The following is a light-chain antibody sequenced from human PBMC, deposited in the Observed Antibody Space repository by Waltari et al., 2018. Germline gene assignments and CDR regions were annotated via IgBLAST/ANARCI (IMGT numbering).Light chain of an antibody. CDR1: SSNIGSNT. V-gene: IGLV1-44*01. Sequence: QSVLTQPPSASGTPGQRVILSCSGSSSNIGSNTVNWYQQLPGTAPKLFIYNDNQRPSGVPDRFSGSKSGTSASLAISGLQSEDEADYYCAAWDASLNGHYVFGTGTQVTVL. J-gene: IGLJ1*01. CDR2: NDN. CDR3: AAWDASLNGHYV.